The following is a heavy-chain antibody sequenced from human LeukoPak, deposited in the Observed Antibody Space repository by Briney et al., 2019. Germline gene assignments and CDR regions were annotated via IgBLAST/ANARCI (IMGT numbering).Heavy chain of an antibody. CDR1: GGSISSYY. J-gene: IGHJ4*02. CDR3: ARHNPYYYGSGSYSDLDY. V-gene: IGHV4-4*09. D-gene: IGHD3-10*01. CDR2: IYTRGST. Sequence: SETLSLTCTVSGGSISSYYWSWIRQPPGKGLEWIGYIYTRGSTNYNPSLKSRVTISVDTSKNQFSLKLSSVTAADTAVYYCARHNPYYYGSGSYSDLDYWGQGTLVTVSS.